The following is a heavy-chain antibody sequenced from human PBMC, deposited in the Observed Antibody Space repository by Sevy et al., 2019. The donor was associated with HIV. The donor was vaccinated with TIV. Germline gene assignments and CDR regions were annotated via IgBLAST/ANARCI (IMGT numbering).Heavy chain of an antibody. Sequence: SETLSLTCTVSGGSISSSSHYWGWIRQPPGKGLEWIGSIYYSGSTYYNPSLKSRVTISVDTSKIQFSLKLSSVTAADTAVYYCARLNYYDSTGLYAFDIWGQGTMVTVSS. D-gene: IGHD3-22*01. CDR3: ARLNYYDSTGLYAFDI. J-gene: IGHJ3*02. CDR2: IYYSGST. V-gene: IGHV4-39*01. CDR1: GGSISSSSHY.